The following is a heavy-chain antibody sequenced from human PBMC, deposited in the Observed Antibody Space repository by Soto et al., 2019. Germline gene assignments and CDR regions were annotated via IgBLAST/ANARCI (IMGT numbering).Heavy chain of an antibody. CDR3: ARGYSYGSDAFDI. D-gene: IGHD5-18*01. V-gene: IGHV1-2*02. CDR1: GYTFTGYD. CDR2: INPNSGGT. J-gene: IGHJ3*02. Sequence: ASVTVSCKASGYTFTGYDMHWVRQAPGQGLEWMGWINPNSGGTNYAQKFQGRVTMTRDTSTSTAYMELSRLRSDDTAVYYCARGYSYGSDAFDIWGQGTMVTVSS.